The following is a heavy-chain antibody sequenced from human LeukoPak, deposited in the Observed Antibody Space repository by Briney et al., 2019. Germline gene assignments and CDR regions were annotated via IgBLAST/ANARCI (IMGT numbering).Heavy chain of an antibody. V-gene: IGHV4-38-2*02. D-gene: IGHD3-3*01. CDR1: GYSISSGYY. J-gene: IGHJ4*02. Sequence: SEALSLTCTVSGYSISSGYYWGWIRQPPGKGLEWIGSIYHSGSTYYNPSLKSRVTISVDTSKNQFSLKLSSVTAADTAVYYCARGNTDFWSGYGDYYFDYWGQGTPVTVSS. CDR3: ARGNTDFWSGYGDYYFDY. CDR2: IYHSGST.